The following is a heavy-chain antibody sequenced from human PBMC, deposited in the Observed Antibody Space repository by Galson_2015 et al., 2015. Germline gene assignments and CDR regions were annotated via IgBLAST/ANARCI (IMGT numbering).Heavy chain of an antibody. Sequence: SLRLSCAASGFTFRDYSMNWVRQAPGKGPEWISYSSNGGSTIYYADSVKGRFTISRDNAKNSLYLQMNSLRDEDTAVYYCARDGPGVLRFLDVWGKGTTVTVSS. D-gene: IGHD3-3*01. CDR2: SSNGGSTI. CDR3: ARDGPGVLRFLDV. J-gene: IGHJ6*04. CDR1: GFTFRDYS. V-gene: IGHV3-48*02.